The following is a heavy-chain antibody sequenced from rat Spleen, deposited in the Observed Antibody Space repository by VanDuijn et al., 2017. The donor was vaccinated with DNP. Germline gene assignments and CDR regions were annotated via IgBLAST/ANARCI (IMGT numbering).Heavy chain of an antibody. J-gene: IGHJ2*01. V-gene: IGHV2-16*01. CDR2: IWDDGST. CDR1: GFSLTSYG. Sequence: QVQLKESGPGLVQPSQTLSLTCTVSGFSLTSYGVSWVRQPPGKGLEWMGVIWDDGSTAYNSALKSRLSISRDTSKSQVFLKMNSLQTEDTAMYFCARSGWYYFDYWGQGVMVTVSS. CDR3: ARSGWYYFDY. D-gene: IGHD1-4*01.